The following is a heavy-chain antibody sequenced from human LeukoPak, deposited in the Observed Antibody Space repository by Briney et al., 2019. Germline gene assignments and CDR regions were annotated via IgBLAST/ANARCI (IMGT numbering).Heavy chain of an antibody. CDR3: ARGSVNWFDP. CDR1: GFTFSSYS. Sequence: GGSLRLSCAASGFTFSSYSMNRVRQALGKGPEWVSSISSSSSYIYYADSVKGRFTISRDNAKNSLYLQMNSLRAEDTAVYYCARGSVNWFDPWGQRTLVTVSS. V-gene: IGHV3-21*01. J-gene: IGHJ5*02. CDR2: ISSSSSYI.